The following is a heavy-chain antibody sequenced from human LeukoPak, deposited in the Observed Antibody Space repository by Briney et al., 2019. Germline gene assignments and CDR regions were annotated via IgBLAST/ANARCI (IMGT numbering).Heavy chain of an antibody. CDR3: ARDYDILTGFPRGGFDY. CDR2: IWYDGSNK. V-gene: IGHV3-33*01. Sequence: PGGSLRLSCAASGFTFSSYGMHWVRQAPGKGLEWVAVIWYDGSNKYYADSVKGRFTISRDNSKNTLCLQMNSLRAEDTAVYYCARDYDILTGFPRGGFDYWGQGTLVTVSS. D-gene: IGHD3-9*01. J-gene: IGHJ4*02. CDR1: GFTFSSYG.